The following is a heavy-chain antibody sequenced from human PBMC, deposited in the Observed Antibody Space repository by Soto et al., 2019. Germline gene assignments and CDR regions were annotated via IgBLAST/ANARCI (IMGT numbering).Heavy chain of an antibody. Sequence: QLHLQESGPGLVKTSDTLSLTCTVSGGSISSSSYYWGWIRQPPGKGLEWIGSIYYSGSTYYNPSLKSRVTISVDTSKNQFSLKLSSVTAADTAVYYCARWYYDILTGDIGFDPWGQGTLVTVSS. CDR2: IYYSGST. CDR3: ARWYYDILTGDIGFDP. J-gene: IGHJ5*02. D-gene: IGHD3-9*01. CDR1: GGSISSSSYY. V-gene: IGHV4-39*01.